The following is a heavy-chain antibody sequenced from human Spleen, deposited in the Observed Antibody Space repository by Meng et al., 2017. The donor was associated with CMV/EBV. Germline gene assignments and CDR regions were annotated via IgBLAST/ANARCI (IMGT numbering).Heavy chain of an antibody. J-gene: IGHJ6*02. CDR3: ARHIVTRGYYYYGMDV. V-gene: IGHV2-70*04. CDR1: GFSHSTSGMR. Sequence: SGPTLVKPTQTLTLTCTFSGFSHSTSGMRASWIRQPPGKALEWLARIDWDDDKFYSTSLKTRLTISKDTSKNQVVLTMTNMDPVDTATYYCARHIVTRGYYYYGMDVWGQGTTVTVSS. D-gene: IGHD5-12*01. CDR2: IDWDDDK.